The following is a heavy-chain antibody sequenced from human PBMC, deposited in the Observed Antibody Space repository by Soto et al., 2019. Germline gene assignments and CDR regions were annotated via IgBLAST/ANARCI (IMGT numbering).Heavy chain of an antibody. CDR1: GFTFSSYA. V-gene: IGHV3-23*01. D-gene: IGHD2-15*01. Sequence: VGSLRLSCAAAGFTFSSYAMSWVRQAPGKGLEWVSAISGSGGSTYYADSVKGRFTISRDNSKNTLYLQMNSLRAEDTAVYYCAKDGAVVVAPPNELTWFDPWGQGTLVTVSS. CDR3: AKDGAVVVAPPNELTWFDP. J-gene: IGHJ5*02. CDR2: ISGSGGST.